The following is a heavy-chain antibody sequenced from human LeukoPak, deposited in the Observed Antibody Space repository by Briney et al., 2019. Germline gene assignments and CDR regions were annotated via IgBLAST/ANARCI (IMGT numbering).Heavy chain of an antibody. D-gene: IGHD3-10*01. J-gene: IGHJ4*02. CDR3: ARGMSDYGSGYPTTDFDY. V-gene: IGHV1-2*04. CDR1: GYTFTGYY. CDR2: INPNSGGT. Sequence: ASVKVSCKASGYTFTGYYMHWVRQAPGQGLEWMGWINPNSGGTNYAQKFQGWVTMTRDSSISTAYMELSRLRSDDTAVYYCARGMSDYGSGYPTTDFDYWGQGTPVTVSS.